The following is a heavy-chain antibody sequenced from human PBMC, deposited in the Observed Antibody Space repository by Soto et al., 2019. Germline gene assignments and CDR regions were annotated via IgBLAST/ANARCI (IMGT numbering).Heavy chain of an antibody. CDR1: GITLSDYY. J-gene: IGHJ4*02. Sequence: QVHLVASGGGLVKPGGSLRLSCVASGITLSDYYMTWLRQAPGTGLEWLSYISNSDYTTYYADSVKGRFTISRDNAKNSLYLQPNGLRIEDTAVYYCASGKWSLDYWGQGILVTVSS. CDR2: ISNSDYTT. D-gene: IGHD2-8*01. V-gene: IGHV3-11*01. CDR3: ASGKWSLDY.